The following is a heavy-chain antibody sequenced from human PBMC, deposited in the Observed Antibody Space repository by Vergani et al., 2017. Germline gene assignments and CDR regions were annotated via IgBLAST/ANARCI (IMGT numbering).Heavy chain of an antibody. CDR1: GSSIRSSDYY. J-gene: IGHJ5*02. D-gene: IGHD6-19*01. CDR2: IYYSGST. CDR3: ARHSTVEWLVKLGWIDP. V-gene: IGHV4-39*01. Sequence: QLQLQESGPGLVKPSATLSLSCSVSGSSIRSSDYYWGWIRQPPGKGLEWLASIYYSGSTYYNPSLKSRVTISVATSKNQFFLKLSSVTAADTAVYFCARHSTVEWLVKLGWIDPWGQGILVTVSS.